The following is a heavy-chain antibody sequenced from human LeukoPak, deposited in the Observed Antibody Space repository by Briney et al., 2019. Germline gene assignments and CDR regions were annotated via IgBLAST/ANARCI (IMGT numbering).Heavy chain of an antibody. CDR2: INACNGNT. CDR3: ARGEKPYDY. Sequence: ASVKVSCKTSGYTFTYYVISWVRQAPGQGLEWMGWINACNGNTNDAQKFQGRVTMITDTSTSTAYMELRSLRSDDTAVYYCARGEKPYDYWGQGTLVSVSS. CDR1: GYTFTYYV. J-gene: IGHJ4*02. D-gene: IGHD1-26*01. V-gene: IGHV1-18*01.